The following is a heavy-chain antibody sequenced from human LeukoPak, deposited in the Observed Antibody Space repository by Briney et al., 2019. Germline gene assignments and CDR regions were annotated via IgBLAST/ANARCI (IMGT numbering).Heavy chain of an antibody. J-gene: IGHJ4*02. D-gene: IGHD3-22*01. CDR2: IVVGSGNT. Sequence: ASVXXXXKASGFTFTSSAMQWVRQARGQRLEWIGWIVVGSGNTNYAQKFQERVTITRDMSTSTAYMELSSLRSEDTAVYYCAARDTYYYDSGEYWGQGTLVTVSS. CDR3: AARDTYYYDSGEY. CDR1: GFTFTSSA. V-gene: IGHV1-58*02.